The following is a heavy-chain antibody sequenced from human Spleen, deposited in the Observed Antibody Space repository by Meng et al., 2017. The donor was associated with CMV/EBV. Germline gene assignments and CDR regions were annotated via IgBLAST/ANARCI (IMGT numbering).Heavy chain of an antibody. CDR2: IYNSGST. J-gene: IGHJ4*02. D-gene: IGHD3-16*01. Sequence: QWQLQESGPGLVKPSQTLSLTCTVSGGSISSDDYYWSWIRQPPGKGLECIGYIYNSGSTYYNPSLKSRVIISVDTSKNQFSLKLSSVTAADTAVYYCGSWRGGNYYDYWGQGTLVTVSS. CDR3: GSWRGGNYYDY. CDR1: GGSISSDDYY. V-gene: IGHV4-30-4*08.